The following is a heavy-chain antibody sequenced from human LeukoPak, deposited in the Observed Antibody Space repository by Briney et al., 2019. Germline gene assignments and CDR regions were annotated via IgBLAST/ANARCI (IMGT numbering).Heavy chain of an antibody. Sequence: SETLSLTCAVYGGSFSGYYWSWIRQPPGKGLEWIGEINRSGSTNYNPSLKSRVTISVDTSKNQFSLKLSSVTAADTAVYYCARATLLWFGELLPFDYWGQGTLVTVSS. V-gene: IGHV4-34*01. CDR3: ARATLLWFGELLPFDY. CDR2: INRSGST. CDR1: GGSFSGYY. D-gene: IGHD3-10*01. J-gene: IGHJ4*02.